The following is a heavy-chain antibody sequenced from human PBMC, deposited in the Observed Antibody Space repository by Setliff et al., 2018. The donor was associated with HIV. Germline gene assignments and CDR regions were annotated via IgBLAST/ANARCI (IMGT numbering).Heavy chain of an antibody. CDR2: IDANTGIP. V-gene: IGHV7-4-1*02. CDR3: AGDFLGDPDWSLDY. J-gene: IGHJ4*02. CDR1: AFTFNNYA. Sequence: ASVKVSCKASAFTFNNYAIHWVRQAPGQGLEWMGYIDANTGIPTYAQALSGRFVFSLDTSVTTAYLQISSLTAEDTAVYYCAGDFLGDPDWSLDYWGQGTLVTVSS. D-gene: IGHD3-9*01.